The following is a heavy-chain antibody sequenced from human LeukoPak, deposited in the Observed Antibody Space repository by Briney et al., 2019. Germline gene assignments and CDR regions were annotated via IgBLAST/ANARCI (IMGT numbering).Heavy chain of an antibody. CDR2: ISGSGGST. CDR3: AKPLFVVVAHFDY. D-gene: IGHD2-15*01. J-gene: IGHJ4*02. CDR1: GFTFSSYW. Sequence: GGSLRLSCAASGFTFSSYWMSWVRQAPGKGLEWVSAISGSGGSTYYADSVKGRFTISRDNSKNTLYLQMDSLRAEDTAVYYCAKPLFVVVAHFDYWGQGTLVTVSS. V-gene: IGHV3-23*01.